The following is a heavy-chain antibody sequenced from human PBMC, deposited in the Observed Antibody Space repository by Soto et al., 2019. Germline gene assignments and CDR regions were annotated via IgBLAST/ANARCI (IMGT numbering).Heavy chain of an antibody. J-gene: IGHJ5*02. V-gene: IGHV1-2*02. D-gene: IGHD3-10*01. CDR3: ARVIRGAYYNSPLDT. CDR1: GYTFTCYF. Sequence: QVQLLQSGAEVKKHGASVQVSCKASGYTFTCYFMHWVRQAPGQGLEWMGWINPYSGGADYAQSFQGRVTMTRDTSISTVYMELSRLRFDDTSVYYCARVIRGAYYNSPLDTWGQGTVVTVSS. CDR2: INPYSGGA.